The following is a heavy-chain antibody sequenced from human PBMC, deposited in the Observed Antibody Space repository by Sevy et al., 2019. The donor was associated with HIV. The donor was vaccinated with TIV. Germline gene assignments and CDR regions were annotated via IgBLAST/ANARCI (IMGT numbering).Heavy chain of an antibody. J-gene: IGHJ5*02. CDR3: ARDRDCSGGRCYSVWFDP. CDR2: IKEDGSEK. Sequence: GGSLRLSCAAYRFTFTNFWMTWVRQAPGKGLEWVANIKEDGSEKYYVYSVKGRFTISRDNAKNSLFLQMNSLRAEDTAVYYCARDRDCSGGRCYSVWFDPWGQGTLVTVSS. V-gene: IGHV3-7*01. D-gene: IGHD2-15*01. CDR1: RFTFTNFW.